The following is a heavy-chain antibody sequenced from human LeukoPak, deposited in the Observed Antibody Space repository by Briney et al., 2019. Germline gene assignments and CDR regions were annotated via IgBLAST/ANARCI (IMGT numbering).Heavy chain of an antibody. CDR2: ISTYSGNT. Sequence: ATVTVPCKASGYTFNRYGFSWVRQAPGQPLEWMGLISTYSGNTNYAQKLQDRVTMTTDTSTSTAYMELTSLRSDDTAVYYCARVYSTNYYGSGDRPFLFDYWGQGTVVTVSS. D-gene: IGHD3-10*01. V-gene: IGHV1-18*01. J-gene: IGHJ4*02. CDR3: ARVYSTNYYGSGDRPFLFDY. CDR1: GYTFNRYG.